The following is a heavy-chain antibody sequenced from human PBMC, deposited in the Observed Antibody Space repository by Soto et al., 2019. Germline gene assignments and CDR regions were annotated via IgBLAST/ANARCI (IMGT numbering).Heavy chain of an antibody. CDR3: AIGQRMTTINHFDS. CDR2: FHYSGAT. Sequence: PSETLSLTCTVSGASINSSYWTWIRQPPGKRLEWIGYFHYSGATNYNPSLKSRVTMSVDPSKTQFSLRLNSVTAADTAVYYCAIGQRMTTINHFDSWGRGTLVTVSS. D-gene: IGHD4-4*01. CDR1: GASINSSY. J-gene: IGHJ4*02. V-gene: IGHV4-59*01.